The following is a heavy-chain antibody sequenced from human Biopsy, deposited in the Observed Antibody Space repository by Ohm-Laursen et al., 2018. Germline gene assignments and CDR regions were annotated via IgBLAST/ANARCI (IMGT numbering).Heavy chain of an antibody. V-gene: IGHV1-18*01. CDR3: ATGYYYDSSGSYPSFDH. CDR1: GYTFSNYG. Sequence: SVKVSCKPSGYTFSNYGINWVRQAPGQGLEWLGWISAYNGNTKYAQKLQGRVTMTTDTSTSTAYMDLRSLRSDDTAVYYCATGYYYDSSGSYPSFDHWGPGTLVTVSS. J-gene: IGHJ4*02. CDR2: ISAYNGNT. D-gene: IGHD3-22*01.